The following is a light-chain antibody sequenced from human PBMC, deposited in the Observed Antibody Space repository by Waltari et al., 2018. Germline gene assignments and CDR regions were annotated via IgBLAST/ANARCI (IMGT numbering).Light chain of an antibody. CDR1: QSVSST. CDR2: DAS. J-gene: IGKJ2*01. V-gene: IGKV3-15*01. Sequence: EILMTQSPAPLSVSPGERATLSCRASQSVSSTLAWYQQKPGQAPRLLIYDASTRATGIPARFSGSGSGTEFTLTISSLQSEDFAVYYCQQYSNWYTFGQGTKLEIK. CDR3: QQYSNWYT.